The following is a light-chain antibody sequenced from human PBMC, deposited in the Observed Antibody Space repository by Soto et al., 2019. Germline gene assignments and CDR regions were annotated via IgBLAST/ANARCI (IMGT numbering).Light chain of an antibody. CDR2: AAS. V-gene: IGKV1-27*01. CDR3: QNYNSAPLT. Sequence: DIQMTQSPSSLSASVGDTVTITCRASQGISNSLAWFQQKPGRVPQFLIYAASTLQPRVPPRFSGSGSGTDFTLTISSLQPEDVATYYCQNYNSAPLTFGPGTRVEIK. J-gene: IGKJ3*01. CDR1: QGISNS.